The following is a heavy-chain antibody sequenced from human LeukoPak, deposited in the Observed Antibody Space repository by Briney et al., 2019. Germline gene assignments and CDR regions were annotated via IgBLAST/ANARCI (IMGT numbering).Heavy chain of an antibody. Sequence: GGSLRLSCAASGFTFSSYAMSWVRQAPGKGLEWVSAISGSGGSTYYADSVKGRFTISRDKSKNTLYLQMNSLRAEDTAVYYCAKDPYDFWSGLFDYWGQGTLVTVSS. CDR3: AKDPYDFWSGLFDY. CDR1: GFTFSSYA. D-gene: IGHD3-3*01. V-gene: IGHV3-23*01. J-gene: IGHJ4*02. CDR2: ISGSGGST.